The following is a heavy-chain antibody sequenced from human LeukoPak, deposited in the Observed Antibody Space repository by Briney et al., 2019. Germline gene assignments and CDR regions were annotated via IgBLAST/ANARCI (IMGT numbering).Heavy chain of an antibody. CDR2: ISAYNGNT. D-gene: IGHD2-2*01. CDR3: ARGDDNIVVVPAAITI. CDR1: GYTFTSYG. J-gene: IGHJ4*02. Sequence: GASVKVSCKASGYTFTSYGISWVRQAPGQGLEWMGWISAYNGNTNYAQKLQGRVTMTTDTSTSTAYMELRSLRSDDTAAYYCARGDDNIVVVPAAITIWGQGTLVTVSS. V-gene: IGHV1-18*01.